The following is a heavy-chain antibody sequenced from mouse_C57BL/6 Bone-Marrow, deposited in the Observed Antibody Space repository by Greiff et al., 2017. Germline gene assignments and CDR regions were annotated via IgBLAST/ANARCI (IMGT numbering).Heavy chain of an antibody. D-gene: IGHD1-1*01. V-gene: IGHV1-15*01. Sequence: QVQLQQSGAELVRPGASVTLSCKASGYTFTDYEMHWVKQTPVHGLEWIGAIDPETGGTAYNQKFKGKAILTADKSSSTAYMELRSLTSEDSAVYYCTPYYYGSSYTYWGTGTTVTVSS. CDR2: IDPETGGT. CDR1: GYTFTDYE. CDR3: TPYYYGSSYTY. J-gene: IGHJ1*03.